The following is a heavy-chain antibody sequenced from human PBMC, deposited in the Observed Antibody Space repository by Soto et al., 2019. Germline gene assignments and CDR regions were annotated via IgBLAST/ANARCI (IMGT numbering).Heavy chain of an antibody. CDR1: GGSISSGGYY. J-gene: IGHJ5*02. V-gene: IGHV4-31*01. CDR3: ARDDCGGGGCLTS. CDR2: IYYDGST. Sequence: QVQLQESGPGLVKPSQTLSLTCSVSGGSISSGGYYWSWIRQHPGTGLEWIGYIYYDGSTYYNPSLKSQITMSVDTSENQFSLKLSSATGADTAIYYCARDDCGGGGCLTSWGQGTLVTISS. D-gene: IGHD2-15*01.